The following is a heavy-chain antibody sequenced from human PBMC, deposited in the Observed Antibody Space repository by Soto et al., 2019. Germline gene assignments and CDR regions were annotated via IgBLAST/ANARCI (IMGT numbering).Heavy chain of an antibody. Sequence: PGGSLRLSCAASGFTFDDYAMHWVRQAPGKGLEWVSGISWNSGSIGYADSVKGRFTISRDNAKNSLYLQMNSLRAEDTALYYCAKGRSGSFYFDYWGQGTLVTVSS. D-gene: IGHD1-26*01. V-gene: IGHV3-9*01. CDR2: ISWNSGSI. J-gene: IGHJ4*02. CDR3: AKGRSGSFYFDY. CDR1: GFTFDDYA.